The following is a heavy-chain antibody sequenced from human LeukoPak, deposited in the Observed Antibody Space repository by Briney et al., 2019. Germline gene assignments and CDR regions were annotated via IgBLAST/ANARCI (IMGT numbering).Heavy chain of an antibody. CDR1: GRTFSSYA. J-gene: IGHJ5*02. D-gene: IGHD3-3*01. V-gene: IGHV1-69*13. Sequence: ASVKFSCKASGRTFSSYAISWVRQSPGQGLEWMGGIIPIFGTPNYAQKFQGRVTITADESTSTAYMEVSSLGSEDKAVYYCARSLPRFNRFDPWGQGTLVTVSS. CDR2: IIPIFGTP. CDR3: ARSLPRFNRFDP.